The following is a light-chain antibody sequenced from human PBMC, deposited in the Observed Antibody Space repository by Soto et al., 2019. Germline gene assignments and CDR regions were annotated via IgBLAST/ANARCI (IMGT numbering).Light chain of an antibody. Sequence: QSVLTQPASVSGSPGQSITISCTGSGRDIGAYDYVSWYQQHPGKDPKLLIYGVKNRPSGVSYRFPGSKSGNTASLTISGLQAEDEADYFSLSYAGSSTYVFGTWTKVTVL. CDR1: GRDIGAYDY. V-gene: IGLV2-14*01. CDR2: GVK. J-gene: IGLJ1*01. CDR3: LSYAGSSTYV.